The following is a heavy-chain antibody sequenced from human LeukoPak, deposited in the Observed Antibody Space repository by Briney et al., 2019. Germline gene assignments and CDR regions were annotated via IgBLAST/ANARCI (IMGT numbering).Heavy chain of an antibody. CDR1: GYTFTGYY. Sequence: GASVKVSCKASGYTFTGYYMHWVRQAPGQGLEWMGWINPNSGGTNYAQKFQGRVTMTRDTSTSTVYMELSSLRSEDTAVYYCARAFTIAARYYFDYWGQGTLVTVSS. CDR3: ARAFTIAARYYFDY. CDR2: INPNSGGT. V-gene: IGHV1-2*02. D-gene: IGHD6-6*01. J-gene: IGHJ4*02.